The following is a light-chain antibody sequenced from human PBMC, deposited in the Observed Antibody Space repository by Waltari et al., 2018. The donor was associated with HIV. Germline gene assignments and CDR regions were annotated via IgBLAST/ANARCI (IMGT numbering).Light chain of an antibody. CDR3: QQYDNLPLT. Sequence: DIQMTQSPSSLSASVGDRVTITCQASQNIGDDLNWYQQRPGKAPKRLIYDASTLESGVPSRFCGSGSGTDFTLTISSLQPEDIATYYCQQYDNLPLTFGPGTKVEIK. CDR2: DAS. CDR1: QNIGDD. V-gene: IGKV1-33*01. J-gene: IGKJ3*01.